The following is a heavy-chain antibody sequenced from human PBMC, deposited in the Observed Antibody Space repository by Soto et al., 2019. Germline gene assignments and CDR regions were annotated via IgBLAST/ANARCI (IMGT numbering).Heavy chain of an antibody. CDR2: IGYDGFSK. V-gene: IGHV3-33*01. Sequence: GGSLRLSCTVSGFSFNIYGMHWVRQAPGKGLEWVAVIGYDGFSKDCADSVKGRFTISRDNPKNTLYLQMNSLRDEDTAVYYCARAYLYDFWVMDVWGQGTTVTVSS. J-gene: IGHJ6*02. D-gene: IGHD3-3*01. CDR1: GFSFNIYG. CDR3: ARAYLYDFWVMDV.